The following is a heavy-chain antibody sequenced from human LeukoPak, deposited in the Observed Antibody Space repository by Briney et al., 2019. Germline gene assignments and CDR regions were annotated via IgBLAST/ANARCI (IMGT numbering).Heavy chain of an antibody. Sequence: ASVKVSCKASGYTFTSYGISWVRQAPGQGLEWMGWISAYNGNTNYAQKLQGRGTMTTDTSTSTAYMELRSLRSDDTAVYYCARRKAVAGANWFDPWGQGTLVTVSS. V-gene: IGHV1-18*01. CDR2: ISAYNGNT. D-gene: IGHD6-19*01. CDR1: GYTFTSYG. J-gene: IGHJ5*02. CDR3: ARRKAVAGANWFDP.